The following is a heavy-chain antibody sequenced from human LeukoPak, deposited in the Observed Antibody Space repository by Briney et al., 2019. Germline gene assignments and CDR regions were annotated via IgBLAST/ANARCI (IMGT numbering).Heavy chain of an antibody. J-gene: IGHJ4*02. CDR1: YTFTSYY. CDR2: XXPISGGT. D-gene: IGHD6-13*01. V-gene: IGHV1-2*02. CDR3: ARVKPIAAAGPNYYFDY. Sequence: YTFTSYYXXXXXQAXXQGLXXXXXXXPISGGTNYAQKFQGRVTMTRDTSISTAYMELTWLTSDDTAVYYCARVKPIAAAGPNYYFDYWGQGTLVTVSS.